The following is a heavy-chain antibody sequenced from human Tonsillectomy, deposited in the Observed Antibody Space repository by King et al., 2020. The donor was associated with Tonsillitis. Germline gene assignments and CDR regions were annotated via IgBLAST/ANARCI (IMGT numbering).Heavy chain of an antibody. CDR3: SRLVDGYPDY. V-gene: IGHV3-21*01. J-gene: IGHJ4*02. Sequence: VQLVESGGGLVKPGGSLRLSCAASGFTFSSYSMNWVRLAPGEGLEWVSAISSNSGTYIYYADSVKGRFTISRDNAKNSLYLQMNSPRAEDTAVYYCSRLVDGYPDYWGQGTLVTVSS. CDR2: ISSNSGTYI. D-gene: IGHD5-24*01. CDR1: GFTFSSYS.